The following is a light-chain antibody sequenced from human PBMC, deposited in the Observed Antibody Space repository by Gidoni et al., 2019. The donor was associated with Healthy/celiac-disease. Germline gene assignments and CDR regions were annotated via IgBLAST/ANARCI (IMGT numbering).Light chain of an antibody. J-gene: IGKJ4*01. CDR2: LAS. V-gene: IGKV4-1*01. Sequence: DIVMPQSPDSLAVSLGERATINCKSSQSVLYSSNNKNYLAWYQQKPGQPPKLLIYLASTRESGVPDRFSGSGSGTDFTLTISSLQAEDGAVYYCQQYYSTPQVTFXGXTKVEIK. CDR1: QSVLYSSNNKNY. CDR3: QQYYSTPQVT.